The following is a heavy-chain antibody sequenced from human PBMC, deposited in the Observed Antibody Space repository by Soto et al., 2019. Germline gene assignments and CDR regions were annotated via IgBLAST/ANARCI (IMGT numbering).Heavy chain of an antibody. CDR1: GGSISSGDYS. V-gene: IGHV4-30-2*01. J-gene: IGHJ5*02. Sequence: SETLSLTCTVSGGSISSGDYSWSWIRQPPGKGLEWIGYIYQSGSAYYNPSLKSRVTISLDRSKNHFSLKLTSVTAADTAVYYCARLGNCRGGSCYPNWFDPWGQGTLVTVSS. CDR2: IYQSGSA. D-gene: IGHD2-15*01. CDR3: ARLGNCRGGSCYPNWFDP.